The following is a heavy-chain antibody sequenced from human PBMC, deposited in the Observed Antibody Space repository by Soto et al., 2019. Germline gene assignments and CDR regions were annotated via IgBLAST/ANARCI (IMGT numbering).Heavy chain of an antibody. J-gene: IGHJ4*02. CDR1: GFTFSSYS. V-gene: IGHV3-21*01. CDR2: ISSSSSYI. CDR3: ARGRVRGGWGDY. Sequence: EVQLVESGGGLVKPGGSLRLSCAASGFTFSSYSMNWVRQAPGKGLEWVSSISSSSSYIYYADSVKGRFTISRDNAKNSLYLQMNSRRAEDTAVYYCARGRVRGGWGDYWGQGTLVTVSS. D-gene: IGHD3-10*01.